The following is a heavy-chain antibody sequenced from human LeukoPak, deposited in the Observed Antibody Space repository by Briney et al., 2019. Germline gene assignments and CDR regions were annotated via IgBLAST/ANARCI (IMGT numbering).Heavy chain of an antibody. J-gene: IGHJ4*02. CDR3: ARSGTKTNGFDY. V-gene: IGHV4-59*01. CDR2: IYYSGST. D-gene: IGHD2-8*01. CDR1: GGSFSGYY. Sequence: SETLSLTCAAYGGSFSGYYWSWIRQPPGKGLEWIGYIYYSGSTNYSPSLQSRVTISVDTSRNQFSLRLSSVTAADTAMYYCARSGTKTNGFDYWGQGTLVTVSS.